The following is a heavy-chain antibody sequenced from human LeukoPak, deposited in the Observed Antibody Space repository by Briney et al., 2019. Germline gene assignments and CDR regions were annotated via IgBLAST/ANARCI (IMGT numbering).Heavy chain of an antibody. J-gene: IGHJ3*02. D-gene: IGHD3-22*01. CDR2: ISYDGSNK. CDR3: ARGMSHYYDSSGYYYSDAFDI. V-gene: IGHV3-30-3*01. CDR1: GFPFSSYT. Sequence: GGSLRLSCAASGFPFSSYTFNWVRQAPGKGLEWVAVISYDGSNKYYADSVKGRFTISRDNSKNTLYLQMNSLRAEDTAVYYCARGMSHYYDSSGYYYSDAFDIWGQGTMVTVSS.